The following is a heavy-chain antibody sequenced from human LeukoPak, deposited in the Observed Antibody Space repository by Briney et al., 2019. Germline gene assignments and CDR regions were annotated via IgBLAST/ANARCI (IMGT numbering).Heavy chain of an antibody. V-gene: IGHV4-39*01. CDR1: GGSISSSSYY. D-gene: IGHD3-22*01. J-gene: IGHJ3*02. Sequence: SETLSLTCTVSGGSISSSSYYWGWIRQPPGKGLEWIGSIYYSGSTHYNPSLKSRVTISVDTSKNQFSLELSSVTAADTAVYYCARPLGYYLDAFDIWGQGTMVTVSS. CDR2: IYYSGST. CDR3: ARPLGYYLDAFDI.